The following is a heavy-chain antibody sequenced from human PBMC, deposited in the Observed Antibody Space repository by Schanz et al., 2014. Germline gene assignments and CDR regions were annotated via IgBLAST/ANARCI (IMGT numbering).Heavy chain of an antibody. V-gene: IGHV3-66*01. Sequence: EVQLVESGGGFVQPGGSLGLSCVVSGFTVSSDHMSWVRQAPGKGLEWVSTIYASGATYYADSVKRRFTISRDISRNTLHLQVTSLRAEDTAIYYSARDGNDYGSRKYYKTPYYYDYWGQGTLVTVSS. CDR1: GFTVSSDH. J-gene: IGHJ4*02. CDR3: ARDGNDYGSRKYYKTPYYYDY. CDR2: IYASGAT. D-gene: IGHD3-10*01.